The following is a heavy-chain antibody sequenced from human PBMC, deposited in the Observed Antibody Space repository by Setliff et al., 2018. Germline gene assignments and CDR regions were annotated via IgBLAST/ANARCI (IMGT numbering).Heavy chain of an antibody. CDR1: GFTFSSYW. D-gene: IGHD2-2*01. CDR2: VKSDGTYT. V-gene: IGHV3-74*01. Sequence: PGGSLRLSCAVSGFTFSSYWMHWVRQAPGKGLVWVSRVKSDGTYTNYADSVKDRFTISRDNAKNTLFLQMNSLRAEDTAVYYCARDGVFYAMDVWGQGTTVTVSS. J-gene: IGHJ6*02. CDR3: ARDGVFYAMDV.